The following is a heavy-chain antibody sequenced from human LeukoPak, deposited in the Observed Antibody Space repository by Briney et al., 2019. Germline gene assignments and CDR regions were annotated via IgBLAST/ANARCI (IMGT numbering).Heavy chain of an antibody. CDR1: GFTFSSYG. J-gene: IGHJ4*02. Sequence: GGSLRLSCAASGFTFSSYGMHWVRQAPGKGLEWVAFIRYDGSNKYYADSVNGRFTTSRDNSKNTLYLQMNSLRAEDTAVNYCAKDRGPSGYDHFDYWGQGTLVTVSS. CDR3: AKDRGPSGYDHFDY. D-gene: IGHD5-12*01. V-gene: IGHV3-30*02. CDR2: IRYDGSNK.